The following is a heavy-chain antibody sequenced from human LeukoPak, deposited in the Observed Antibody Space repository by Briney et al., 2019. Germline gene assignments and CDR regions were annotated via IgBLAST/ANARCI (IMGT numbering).Heavy chain of an antibody. V-gene: IGHV4-59*01. CDR3: ARSRSSSPYYFDT. D-gene: IGHD6-19*01. J-gene: IGHJ4*02. Sequence: SETLSLTCSVSRGSISTYYWSWIRQPPGKGLEWIGFVFYSGTTNSNPSVKSRVSMSVDMSKNHLSLELTSVTAADSAVYYCARSRSSSPYYFDTWGQGTLVTVSS. CDR1: RGSISTYY. CDR2: VFYSGTT.